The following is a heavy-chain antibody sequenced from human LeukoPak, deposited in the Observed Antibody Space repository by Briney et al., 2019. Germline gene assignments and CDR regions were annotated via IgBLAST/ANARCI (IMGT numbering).Heavy chain of an antibody. D-gene: IGHD3-3*01. CDR2: ISDTGGRT. J-gene: IGHJ5*02. V-gene: IGHV3-23*01. CDR1: GFTFSDSA. Sequence: PGGSLRLSCAASGFTFSDSAVSWVRQAPGEGLEWVSSISDTGGRTYYADSVKGRFAISRDNPRNTVFLQMNSLRAGDTAIYYCAKGGQDYDFWRFDLWGQGILVAVSS. CDR3: AKGGQDYDFWRFDL.